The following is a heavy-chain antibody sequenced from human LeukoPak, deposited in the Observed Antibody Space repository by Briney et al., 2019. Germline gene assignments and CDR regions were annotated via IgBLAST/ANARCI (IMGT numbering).Heavy chain of an antibody. J-gene: IGHJ5*02. CDR2: FDPEDGET. D-gene: IGHD2-8*01. V-gene: IGHV1-24*01. CDR3: ATGLKVYAGNWFYP. CDR1: GYTLTELS. Sequence: GASVKVSCKVSGYTLTELSMHWVRRAPGKGLEWMGGFDPEDGETIYAQKFQGRVTMTEDTSTDTAYMELSSLRSEDTAVYYCATGLKVYAGNWFYPWGQGTLVTVSS.